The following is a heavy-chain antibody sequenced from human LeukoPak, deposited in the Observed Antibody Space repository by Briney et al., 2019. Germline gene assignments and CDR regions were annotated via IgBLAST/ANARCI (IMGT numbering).Heavy chain of an antibody. CDR3: ARVGTPVDY. J-gene: IGHJ4*02. D-gene: IGHD4-23*01. Sequence: SETLSLTCTVSGGSISSSSYYWGWIRQPPGKGLEWIGSIYYSGSTYYNPSLKSRVTISVDTSKNQFSLKLSSVTAADTAVYYCARVGTPVDYWSQGTLVTVSS. V-gene: IGHV4-39*01. CDR2: IYYSGST. CDR1: GGSISSSSYY.